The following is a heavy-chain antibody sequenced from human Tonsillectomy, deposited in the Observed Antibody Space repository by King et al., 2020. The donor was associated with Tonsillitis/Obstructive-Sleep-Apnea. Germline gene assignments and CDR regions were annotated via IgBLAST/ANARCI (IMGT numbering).Heavy chain of an antibody. CDR2: IYWDDDK. Sequence: ITLKESGPTLVKPTQTLTLTCTFSGFSLTTSGVGVGWIRQPPGKALEWLALIYWDDDKRYSPSLKSRLTITKDTSKNQVVLTMTNMDPVDTATYYCAHSRRNDYGDYDYYYYYMDVWGKGTTVTVSS. V-gene: IGHV2-5*02. CDR3: AHSRRNDYGDYDYYYYYMDV. CDR1: GFSLTTSGVG. D-gene: IGHD4-17*01. J-gene: IGHJ6*03.